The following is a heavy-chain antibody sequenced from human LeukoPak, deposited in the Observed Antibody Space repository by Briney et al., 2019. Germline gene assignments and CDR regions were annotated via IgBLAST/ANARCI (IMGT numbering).Heavy chain of an antibody. Sequence: GGSLRLSCAASGFTFSSYGMHWVRQAPGQGLEWVAVIWYDGNYKFCADSVKGRFTISRDNSKNILYLQMNSLSAEDTAVYYCAKDLGDFWSGYYTGLDYWGQGTLVTVSS. V-gene: IGHV3-33*06. CDR3: AKDLGDFWSGYYTGLDY. D-gene: IGHD3-3*01. CDR1: GFTFSSYG. J-gene: IGHJ4*02. CDR2: IWYDGNYK.